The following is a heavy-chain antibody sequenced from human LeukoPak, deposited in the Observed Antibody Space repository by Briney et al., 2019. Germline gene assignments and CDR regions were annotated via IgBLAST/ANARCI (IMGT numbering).Heavy chain of an antibody. J-gene: IGHJ4*02. Sequence: SETLSLTCTVSGASINSYYWGWVRQPPTKELEWIGYVYPSGDTNDNPSVRGRVTMSLDTSKNQFSLRLTSVTAADTAVYYCARGGGGYSGYDSYYFDYWGQGTLVTVSS. CDR3: ARGGGGYSGYDSYYFDY. CDR2: VYPSGDT. D-gene: IGHD5-12*01. CDR1: GASINSYY. V-gene: IGHV4-59*01.